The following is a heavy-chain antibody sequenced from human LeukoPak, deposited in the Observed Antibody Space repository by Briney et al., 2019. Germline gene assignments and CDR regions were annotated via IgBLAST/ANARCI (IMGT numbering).Heavy chain of an antibody. V-gene: IGHV3-33*01. CDR2: IWYDGSNK. J-gene: IGHJ4*02. CDR1: GFTFSSYG. Sequence: PGGSLRLSCAASGFTFSSYGMHWVRQASGKGLEWVSLIWYDGSNKYYADSVKGRFTISRDNSKNTLYLQMNSLRAEDTAVYYCARDWGKGDYWGQGTLVTVSS. D-gene: IGHD3-16*01. CDR3: ARDWGKGDY.